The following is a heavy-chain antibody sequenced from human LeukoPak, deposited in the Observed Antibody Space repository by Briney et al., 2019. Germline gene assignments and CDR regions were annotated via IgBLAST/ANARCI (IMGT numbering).Heavy chain of an antibody. Sequence: SETLSLTCTVSGGSISSYYWSWIRQPPGKGLEWIGYMDDSGSTNYNPSLTSRVTISVDTSKNQLSLKLSSVTAADTAVYYCAREPGFDSSGYLNWFDPWGQGTLVTVSS. V-gene: IGHV4-59*01. CDR1: GGSISSYY. CDR2: MDDSGST. J-gene: IGHJ5*02. CDR3: AREPGFDSSGYLNWFDP. D-gene: IGHD3-22*01.